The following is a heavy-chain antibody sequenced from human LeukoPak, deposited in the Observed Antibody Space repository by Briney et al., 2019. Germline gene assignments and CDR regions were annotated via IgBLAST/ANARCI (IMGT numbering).Heavy chain of an antibody. CDR2: IYYSGST. CDR3: ARGDPSTVTPLHFDY. V-gene: IGHV4-59*01. J-gene: IGHJ4*02. Sequence: PSETLSLTCTVSGGSIRSYYWSWIRQPPGKGLEWIGYIYYSGSTNYNPSLKSRVTISVDTSKNQFSLKLSSVTAADTAVYYCARGDPSTVTPLHFDYWGQGTLVTVSS. CDR1: GGSIRSYY. D-gene: IGHD4-17*01.